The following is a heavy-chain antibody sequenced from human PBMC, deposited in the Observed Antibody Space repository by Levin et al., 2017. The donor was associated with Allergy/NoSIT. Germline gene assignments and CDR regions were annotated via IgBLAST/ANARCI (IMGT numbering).Heavy chain of an antibody. Sequence: GESLKISCAASGFTFSYYNMNWVRQAPGKGLEWVASVSVSSSYIYYADSVKGRFTISRDTAENSLYLQMNSLRAEDTAVYHCARDLESDKVGGDYEPNHLGYYYGMDVWGQGTTVSVSS. CDR1: GFTFSYYN. D-gene: IGHD4-17*01. J-gene: IGHJ6*02. CDR2: VSVSSSYI. CDR3: ARDLESDKVGGDYEPNHLGYYYGMDV. V-gene: IGHV3-21*06.